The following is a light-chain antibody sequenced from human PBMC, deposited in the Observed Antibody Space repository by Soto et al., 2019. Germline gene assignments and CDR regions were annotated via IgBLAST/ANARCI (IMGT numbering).Light chain of an antibody. CDR3: QQYNNWPLT. Sequence: EIVMTQSTVTLSVSPGEGVTLSCRASQSVYSNLAWYQQKPGQAPRLLIYDASARATDIPARFSGSGSGTDFTLTVSRLQSEDFAVYYCQQYNNWPLTFGGGTKVEIK. V-gene: IGKV3-15*01. CDR2: DAS. CDR1: QSVYSN. J-gene: IGKJ4*01.